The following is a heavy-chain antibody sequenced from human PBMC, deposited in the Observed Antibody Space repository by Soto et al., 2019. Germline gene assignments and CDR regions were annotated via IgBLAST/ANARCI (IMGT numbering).Heavy chain of an antibody. CDR1: GYSFTSYW. V-gene: IGHV5-10-1*01. CDR3: ARSPFTSYYDSSGPEGDAFDI. Sequence: RGESLKISCKGSGYSFTSYWISWVRQMPGKGLEWMGRIDPSNSYTNYSPSFQGHVTISADKSISTAYLQWSSLKASDTAMYYCARSPFTSYYDSSGPEGDAFDIWGQGTMVTVSS. CDR2: IDPSNSYT. D-gene: IGHD3-22*01. J-gene: IGHJ3*02.